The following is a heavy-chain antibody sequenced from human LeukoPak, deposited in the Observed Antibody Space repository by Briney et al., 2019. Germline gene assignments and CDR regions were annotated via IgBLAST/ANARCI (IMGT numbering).Heavy chain of an antibody. CDR2: IKQDGSEK. J-gene: IGHJ6*03. V-gene: IGHV3-7*01. D-gene: IGHD5-18*01. CDR1: GFTFSSYW. Sequence: PGGSLRLSCAASGFTFSSYWMSWVRQAPGKGLEWVANIKQDGSEKYYVDSVKGRFTISRDNAKNSLYLQMNSLRAEDTAVYYCARGEDSGTAMVYYYYYMDVWGKGTTVTVSS. CDR3: ARGEDSGTAMVYYYYYMDV.